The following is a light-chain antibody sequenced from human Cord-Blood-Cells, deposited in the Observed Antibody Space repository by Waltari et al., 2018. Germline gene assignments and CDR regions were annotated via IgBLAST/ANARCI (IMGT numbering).Light chain of an antibody. V-gene: IGLV2-23*01. Sequence: QSALTQPASVSGSPGQSITISCTGTSSDVGSYNLVSCDQQHPGKAPKLMIYEGSKRPSGVSNRFSGSKSGNTASLTISGLQAEDEADYYCCSYAGSSTLGVFGGGTKLTVL. J-gene: IGLJ2*01. CDR2: EGS. CDR1: SSDVGSYNL. CDR3: CSYAGSSTLGV.